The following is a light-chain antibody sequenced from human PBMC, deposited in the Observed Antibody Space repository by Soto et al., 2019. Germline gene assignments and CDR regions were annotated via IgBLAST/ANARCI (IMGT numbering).Light chain of an antibody. CDR3: SSYSISTAYL. J-gene: IGLJ1*01. Sequence: ALTQPSSVSGSPGQSITISCTGTSSDVGGYDYVSWYQLHPGKAPKLMVFEVSNRPSGVSYRFSGSKSGNTASLTISGLQAEDEADYFCSSYSISTAYLFGTGTKVTVL. CDR2: EVS. CDR1: SSDVGGYDY. V-gene: IGLV2-14*01.